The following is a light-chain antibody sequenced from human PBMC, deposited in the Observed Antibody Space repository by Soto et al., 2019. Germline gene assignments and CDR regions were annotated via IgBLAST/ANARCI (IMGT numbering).Light chain of an antibody. Sequence: EIVMTQSPATLSLSPRARATLSCRANQHVGSNLAWYQQRPGQAPRLLIYGASRRATGIPDRFSGAGSGTDFTLTISRLEPEDFALYYCQQHDNWPPKVTFGGGTKVDI. CDR3: QQHDNWPPKVT. J-gene: IGKJ4*01. V-gene: IGKV3D-15*01. CDR2: GAS. CDR1: QHVGSN.